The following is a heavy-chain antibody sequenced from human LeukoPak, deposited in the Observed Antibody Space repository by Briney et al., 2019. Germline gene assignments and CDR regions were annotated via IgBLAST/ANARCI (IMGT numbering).Heavy chain of an antibody. D-gene: IGHD2-2*01. J-gene: IGHJ5*02. Sequence: GGSLRLSCAASGFTFSSYSMNWVRQAPGKGLEWVSSISSSSSYIYYADSVKGRITISRDNAKNSLYLQMNSLRAEDTAVYYCARDIYCSSTSCYAGGNWFDPWGQGTLVTVSS. V-gene: IGHV3-21*01. CDR1: GFTFSSYS. CDR2: ISSSSSYI. CDR3: ARDIYCSSTSCYAGGNWFDP.